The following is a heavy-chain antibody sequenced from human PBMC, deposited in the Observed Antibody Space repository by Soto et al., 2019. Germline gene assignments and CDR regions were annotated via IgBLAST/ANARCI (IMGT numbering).Heavy chain of an antibody. Sequence: GASVKVSCKASGGTFSSYAISWVRQAPGQGLEWMGGIIPIFGTANYAQKFQGRVTITADKSTSTAYMELSSLRSEDAAVYYCARKLVGALMDVWGQGTTVTVSS. CDR2: IIPIFGTA. J-gene: IGHJ6*02. V-gene: IGHV1-69*06. D-gene: IGHD1-26*01. CDR3: ARKLVGALMDV. CDR1: GGTFSSYA.